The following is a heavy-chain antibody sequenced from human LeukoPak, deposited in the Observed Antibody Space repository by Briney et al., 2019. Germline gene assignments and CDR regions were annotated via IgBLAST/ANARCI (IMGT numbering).Heavy chain of an antibody. D-gene: IGHD3-10*01. CDR2: ISSSGSTI. CDR1: GFTFSDYY. CDR3: AHHTGSGSYFASDI. Sequence: GGSLRLSCAASGFTFSDYYMSWIRQAPGKGLEWVSYISSSGSTIYYADSVKGRFTISRDNAKNSLYLQMNSLRAEDTAVYYCAHHTGSGSYFASDIWGQGTMVTVSS. J-gene: IGHJ3*02. V-gene: IGHV3-11*01.